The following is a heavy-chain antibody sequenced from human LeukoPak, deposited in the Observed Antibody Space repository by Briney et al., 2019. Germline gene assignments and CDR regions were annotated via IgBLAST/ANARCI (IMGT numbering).Heavy chain of an antibody. CDR3: ARGLGDSSGYYFGYFDY. V-gene: IGHV3-66*01. CDR1: GLTVSSNY. Sequence: GGSLRLSCAASGLTVSSNYMSWVRQAPGKGLEWVSVIYSGGSTYYADSVKGRFTISRDNSKNTLYLQMNSLRAQDTAVYYCARGLGDSSGYYFGYFDYWGQGTLVTVSS. J-gene: IGHJ4*02. D-gene: IGHD3-22*01. CDR2: IYSGGST.